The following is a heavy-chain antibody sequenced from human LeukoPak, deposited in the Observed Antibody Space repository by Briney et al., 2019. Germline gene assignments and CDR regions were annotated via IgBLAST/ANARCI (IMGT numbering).Heavy chain of an antibody. CDR3: AKWSGDYPSYYLDY. CDR2: IRSDGSSK. V-gene: IGHV3-33*06. D-gene: IGHD4-17*01. Sequence: GRSLRLSCVVSGFTFSNYGMQWVRQAPGQGLEWVALIRSDGSSKNYADSVKGRFTISRDASKNTVYLQMNSLRAEDTAVYSCAKWSGDYPSYYLDYWGQGTLVTVSS. CDR1: GFTFSNYG. J-gene: IGHJ4*02.